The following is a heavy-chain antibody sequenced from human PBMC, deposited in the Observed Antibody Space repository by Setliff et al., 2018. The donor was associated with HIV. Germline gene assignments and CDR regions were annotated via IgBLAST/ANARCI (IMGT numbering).Heavy chain of an antibody. Sequence: ASVKVSCKASGYNFVGYGINWLRQAPGQGLEWMGWINTYNGNTKYGQKFQGRVTMTRDTSINAAYMELRGLRSDDTAVYYCARNFGLSPSGKYYYYYGMDIWGQGTTVTVSS. CDR1: GYNFVGYG. J-gene: IGHJ6*02. V-gene: IGHV1-18*01. CDR2: INTYNGNT. CDR3: ARNFGLSPSGKYYYYYGMDI. D-gene: IGHD3-10*01.